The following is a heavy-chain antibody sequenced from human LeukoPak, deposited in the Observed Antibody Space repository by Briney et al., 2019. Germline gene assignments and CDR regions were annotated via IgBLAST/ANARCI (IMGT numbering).Heavy chain of an antibody. D-gene: IGHD3-10*01. Sequence: GGSLRLSCAASGFTFSSYAMHWVRQAPGKGLEWVAVISYDGSNKYYADSVKGRFTISRDNSKNTLYLQMNSLRAEDTAVYYCARESERDLWGVRGVDTYFDYWGQGTLVTVSS. CDR3: ARESERDLWGVRGVDTYFDY. CDR2: ISYDGSNK. CDR1: GFTFSSYA. J-gene: IGHJ4*02. V-gene: IGHV3-30*04.